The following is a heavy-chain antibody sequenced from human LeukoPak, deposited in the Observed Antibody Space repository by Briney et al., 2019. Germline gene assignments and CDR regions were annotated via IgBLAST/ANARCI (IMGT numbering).Heavy chain of an antibody. CDR3: AKDMDANWGPYYYYYGMDV. V-gene: IGHV3-23*01. CDR2: ISGSGGST. CDR1: GFTFSSYA. Sequence: GGSLRLSCAASGFTFSSYAMSWVRQAPGKGLEWVSAISGSGGSTYYADSVKGRFTISRDNSRNTLYLQMNSLRAEDTAVYYCAKDMDANWGPYYYYYGMDVWGQGTTVTVSS. J-gene: IGHJ6*02. D-gene: IGHD7-27*01.